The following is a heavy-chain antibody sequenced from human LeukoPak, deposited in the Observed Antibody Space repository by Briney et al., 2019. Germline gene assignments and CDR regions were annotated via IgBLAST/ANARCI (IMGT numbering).Heavy chain of an antibody. CDR3: ASTYSYDSSGYYPFDY. D-gene: IGHD3-22*01. CDR1: GFTFSRYA. V-gene: IGHV3-64D*06. Sequence: AGGSLRLSCSASGFTFSRYAMHWVRQPPGKGLEYVSAITNNGRSTYYADSVKGRFTISRDNSRNTLYLQMSSLRAEDTAVYYCASTYSYDSSGYYPFDYWGQGTLVTVSS. J-gene: IGHJ4*02. CDR2: ITNNGRST.